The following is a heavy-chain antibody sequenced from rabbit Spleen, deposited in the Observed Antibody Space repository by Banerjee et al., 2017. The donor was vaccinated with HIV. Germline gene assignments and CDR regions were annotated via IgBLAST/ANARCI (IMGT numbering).Heavy chain of an antibody. V-gene: IGHV1S40*01. Sequence: QSLEESGGDLVKPGASLTLTCTASGFSFGSSYYMCWVRQAPGKGLEWIACIAGGSSGFTYSATWAKGRFTISKTSSTTVTLQMTSLTVADTATYFCARDTGSSFSSYGMDLWGPGTLVTVS. CDR1: GFSFGSSYY. J-gene: IGHJ6*01. CDR2: IAGGSSGFT. D-gene: IGHD8-1*01. CDR3: ARDTGSSFSSYGMDL.